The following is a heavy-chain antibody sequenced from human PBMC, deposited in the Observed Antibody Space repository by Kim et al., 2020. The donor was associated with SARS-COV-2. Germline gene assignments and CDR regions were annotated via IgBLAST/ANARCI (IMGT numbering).Heavy chain of an antibody. V-gene: IGHV3-48*02. CDR3: AREEGAVAGKPIDY. D-gene: IGHD6-19*01. J-gene: IGHJ4*02. Sequence: GSLRLSCAASGFTFSNYNFNWVRQAPGKGLEWVSYISSTSSTIYYADSVKGRFTIARDNAKNSLYLQMNSLRDEDTAVYYCAREEGAVAGKPIDYWGQGTLVTVSS. CDR1: GFTFSNYN. CDR2: ISSTSSTI.